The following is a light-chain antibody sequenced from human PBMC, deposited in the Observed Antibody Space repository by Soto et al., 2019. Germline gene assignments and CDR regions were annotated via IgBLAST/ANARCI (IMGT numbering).Light chain of an antibody. Sequence: QSVLTQPPSVSAAPGEKVTISCSGRTSNIVNNFVSWYRQLPGAAPQLLIHTNNKRPSGVSDRFSGSKSGSSATLGITGLQTGDEAHYYCGTWDYRVTAFVFGGGTKVTVL. CDR1: TSNIVNNF. CDR3: GTWDYRVTAFV. V-gene: IGLV1-51*01. CDR2: TNN. J-gene: IGLJ2*01.